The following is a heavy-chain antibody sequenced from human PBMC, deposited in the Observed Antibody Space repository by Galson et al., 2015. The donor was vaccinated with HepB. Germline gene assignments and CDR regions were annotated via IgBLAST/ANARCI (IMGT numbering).Heavy chain of an antibody. Sequence: LRLSCAASGFTFSNAWMSWVRQAPGKGLEWVGRIKSKTDGGTTDYAAPVKGRFTISRDDSKNTLYLQMNSLKTEDTAVYYCTTDHNYYGSGSYYNGYYGMDVWGQGTTVTVSS. J-gene: IGHJ6*02. CDR2: IKSKTDGGTT. V-gene: IGHV3-15*01. D-gene: IGHD3-10*01. CDR3: TTDHNYYGSGSYYNGYYGMDV. CDR1: GFTFSNAW.